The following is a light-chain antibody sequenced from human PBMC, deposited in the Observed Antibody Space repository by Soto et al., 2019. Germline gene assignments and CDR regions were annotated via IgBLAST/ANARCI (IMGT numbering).Light chain of an antibody. J-gene: IGKJ4*01. CDR2: SAS. V-gene: IGKV3-15*01. CDR1: QNIRRN. Sequence: EIVMTQSPATLSVSPGERGTLSCRASQNIRRNLAWYQQKPGQAPRLLIYSASTRAPGIPARFTGGGSGTEFTLTISSLXSEDFALYYCQQYENWPPLTFGGGTKVDIK. CDR3: QQYENWPPLT.